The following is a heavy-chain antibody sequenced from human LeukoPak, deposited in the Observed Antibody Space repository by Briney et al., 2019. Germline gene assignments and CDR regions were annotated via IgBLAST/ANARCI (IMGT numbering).Heavy chain of an antibody. J-gene: IGHJ4*02. V-gene: IGHV3-30-3*01. CDR1: GITFSSYD. D-gene: IGHD1-26*01. Sequence: QPGRSLRLSCAASGITFSSYDMHWVRQAPGKGLEWVAVISYDGSNKYYADSVKGRFTISRDNSKSTLYLQMNSLRAEDTAVYYCAREYGRGAPEWEPIDYWGQGTLVTVSS. CDR2: ISYDGSNK. CDR3: AREYGRGAPEWEPIDY.